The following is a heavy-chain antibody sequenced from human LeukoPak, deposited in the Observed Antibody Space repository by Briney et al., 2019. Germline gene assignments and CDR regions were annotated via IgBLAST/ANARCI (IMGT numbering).Heavy chain of an antibody. CDR3: ARHGGSYYPYFDY. CDR1: GGSISSGSYY. Sequence: SETLSLTCTVSGGSISSGSYYWSWIRQPAGKGLEWIGRIYTSGSTNYNPSLKSRVTISVDTSKNQFSLKLSSVTAADTAVYYCARHGGSYYPYFDYWGQGTLVTVSS. D-gene: IGHD1-26*01. V-gene: IGHV4-61*02. CDR2: IYTSGST. J-gene: IGHJ4*02.